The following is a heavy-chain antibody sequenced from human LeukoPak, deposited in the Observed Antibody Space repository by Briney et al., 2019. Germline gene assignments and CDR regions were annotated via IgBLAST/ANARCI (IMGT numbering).Heavy chain of an antibody. Sequence: GESLKISCKGSGYSFTYWIGWVRQMPGKGLEWMGIIYSGDSHTKYSPSFQGRVTISADKSISTAYLQWSSLEASDTAMYYCASARHGDYVWDYWGQGTLVAVSS. CDR3: ASARHGDYVWDY. CDR2: IYSGDSHT. J-gene: IGHJ4*02. D-gene: IGHD4-17*01. V-gene: IGHV5-51*01. CDR1: GYSFTYW.